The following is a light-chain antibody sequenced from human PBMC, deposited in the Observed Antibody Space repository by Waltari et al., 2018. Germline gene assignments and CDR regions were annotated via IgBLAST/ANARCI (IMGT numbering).Light chain of an antibody. CDR3: HSRDTTSTRV. V-gene: IGLV3-19*01. CDR2: GTN. CDR1: SIRRYY. J-gene: IGLJ3*02. Sequence: SSALTQDPAVYVALGQTVRITCQGDSIRRYYADCSQKRPGQAPILILYGTNNRPSGIPDRFSGSTSGNTASLTITGTQAEDEADYFCHSRDTTSTRVFGGGTRLTV.